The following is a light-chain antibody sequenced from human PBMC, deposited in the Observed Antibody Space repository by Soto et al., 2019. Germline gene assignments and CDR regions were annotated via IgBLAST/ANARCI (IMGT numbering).Light chain of an antibody. CDR1: SSDIGTYNH. Sequence: QSALTQSASVSGSPGQSIAISCAGTSSDIGTYNHVSWYQQHPGKAPQLIIYEDINRPSGLSSRFSGSKSGNTASLTISGLQAEDEADYFCCSYTTSSTLVCGTGTKVTVL. V-gene: IGLV2-14*01. J-gene: IGLJ1*01. CDR3: CSYTTSSTLV. CDR2: EDI.